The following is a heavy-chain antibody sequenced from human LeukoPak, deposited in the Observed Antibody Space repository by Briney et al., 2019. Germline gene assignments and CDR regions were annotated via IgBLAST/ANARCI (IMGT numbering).Heavy chain of an antibody. CDR2: IYYSGST. Sequence: SETLSLTCTVSGGSISSYYWSWIRQPPGKGLEWIGSIYYSGSTYYNPSLKSRVTISVDTSKNQFSLKLSSVTAADTAVYYCARDPNSSGWYTGGYWGQGTLVTVSS. J-gene: IGHJ4*02. D-gene: IGHD6-19*01. V-gene: IGHV4-39*07. CDR1: GGSISSYY. CDR3: ARDPNSSGWYTGGY.